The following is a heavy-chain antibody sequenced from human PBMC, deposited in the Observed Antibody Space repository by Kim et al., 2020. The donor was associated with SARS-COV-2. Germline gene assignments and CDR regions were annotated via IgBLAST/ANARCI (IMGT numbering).Heavy chain of an antibody. D-gene: IGHD3-9*01. CDR3: ASRKMTGYDILTVRVAFDI. CDR1: GGTFSSYA. Sequence: SVKVSCKASGGTFSSYAISWVRQAPGQGLEWMGGIIPIFGTANYAQKFQGRVTITADESTSTAYMELSSLRSEDTAVYYCASRKMTGYDILTVRVAFDIWGQGTMVTVSS. CDR2: IIPIFGTA. V-gene: IGHV1-69*13. J-gene: IGHJ3*02.